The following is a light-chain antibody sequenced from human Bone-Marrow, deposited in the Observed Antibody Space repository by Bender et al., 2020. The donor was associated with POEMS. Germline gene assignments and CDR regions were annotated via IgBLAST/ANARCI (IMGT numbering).Light chain of an antibody. V-gene: IGLV2-14*03. J-gene: IGLJ1*01. CDR3: SSYTVNSTYV. CDR1: TRDVAAYES. Sequence: QSALTQPASVSGSPGQSVTISCTGTTRDVAAYESVSWYQQHPGQAPKLIIFDVSDRPSEVSDRFSGSKSDKTASLTISGLQAADEAHYYCSSYTVNSTYVFGTGTKVTVL. CDR2: DVS.